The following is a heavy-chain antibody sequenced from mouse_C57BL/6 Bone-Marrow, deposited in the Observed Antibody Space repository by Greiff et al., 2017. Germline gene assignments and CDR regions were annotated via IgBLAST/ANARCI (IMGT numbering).Heavy chain of an antibody. CDR3: ARKGGYYDYAMDY. J-gene: IGHJ4*01. Sequence: EVKLEESGPVLVKPGASVKMSCKASGYTFTDYYMNWVKQSHGKSLEWIGVINPYNGGTSYNQKFKGKATLTVDKSSSTAYMELNSLTSEDSAVYYCARKGGYYDYAMDYWGQGTSVTVSS. CDR1: GYTFTDYY. CDR2: INPYNGGT. V-gene: IGHV1-19*01. D-gene: IGHD2-3*01.